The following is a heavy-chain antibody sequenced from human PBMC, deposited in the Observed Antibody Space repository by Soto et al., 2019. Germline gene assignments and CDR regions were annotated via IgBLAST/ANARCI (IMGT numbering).Heavy chain of an antibody. V-gene: IGHV5-10-1*01. J-gene: IGHJ4*02. D-gene: IGHD3-9*01. Sequence: PGESLKISCKGSGYSFTSYWISWVRQMPGKGLEWMGRIDPSDSYTNYSPSFQGHVTISADKSISTAYLQWSSLKASDTAMYYCARLPLDEYYDILTAITFDYWGQGTLVTVSS. CDR2: IDPSDSYT. CDR1: GYSFTSYW. CDR3: ARLPLDEYYDILTAITFDY.